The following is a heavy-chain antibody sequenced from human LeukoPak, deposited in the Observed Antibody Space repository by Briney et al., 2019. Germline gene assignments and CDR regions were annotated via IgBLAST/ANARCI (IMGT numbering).Heavy chain of an antibody. D-gene: IGHD2-15*01. V-gene: IGHV1-18*01. CDR1: GYTFTSYG. J-gene: IGHJ4*02. CDR3: ARDGGSRGSPGYFDY. Sequence: ASVKVSCKASGYTFTSYGISWVRQAPGQGLEGMGWISVYNGNTKYVQKVQGRVTMTTDTSTSTAYMELRSLRSDDTAVYYCARDGGSRGSPGYFDYWGQGTLVTVSS. CDR2: ISVYNGNT.